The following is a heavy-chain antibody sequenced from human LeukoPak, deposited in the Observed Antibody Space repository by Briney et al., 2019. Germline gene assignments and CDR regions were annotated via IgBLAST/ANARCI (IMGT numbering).Heavy chain of an antibody. D-gene: IGHD2-15*01. CDR1: SGSISGYY. CDR3: ARHYTMVVAAKGLSWFDP. J-gene: IGHJ5*02. V-gene: IGHV4-4*07. Sequence: SETLSLTCTCTVSSGSISGYYWSWIRQPAGKGLEWIGRIYTSGSANYNPSLKSRVTISVDTSKNQFSLKLSSVTAADTAVYYCARHYTMVVAAKGLSWFDPWGLGTLVTVSS. CDR2: IYTSGSA.